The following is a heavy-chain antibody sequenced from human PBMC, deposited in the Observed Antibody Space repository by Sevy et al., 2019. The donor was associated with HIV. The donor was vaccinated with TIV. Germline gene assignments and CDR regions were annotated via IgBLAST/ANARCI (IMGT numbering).Heavy chain of an antibody. V-gene: IGHV3-11*01. CDR1: GFTFSDYY. CDR2: ISSSGSTI. J-gene: IGHJ6*02. D-gene: IGHD6-13*01. Sequence: GGSLRLSCAASGFTFSDYYMSWIRQAPGKGLEWVSYISSSGSTIYYADSVKGRFTISRDNAKNSLYLQMNGLRAEDTAVYYCARDLASSTGYSSSWYGMDVWGQGTTVTVSS. CDR3: ARDLASSTGYSSSWYGMDV.